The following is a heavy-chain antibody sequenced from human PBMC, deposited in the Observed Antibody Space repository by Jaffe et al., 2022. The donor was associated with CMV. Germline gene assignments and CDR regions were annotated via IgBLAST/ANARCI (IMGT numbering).Heavy chain of an antibody. CDR3: ARDLFPLVVVAALNYYYYGMDV. D-gene: IGHD2-15*01. V-gene: IGHV3-21*01. CDR2: ISSSSSYI. CDR1: GFTFSSYS. J-gene: IGHJ6*02. Sequence: EVQLVESGGGLVKPGGSLRLSCAASGFTFSSYSMNWVRQAPGKGLEWVSSISSSSSYIYYADSVKGRFTISRDNAKNSLYLQMNSLRAEDTAVYYCARDLFPLVVVAALNYYYYGMDVWGQGTTVTVSS.